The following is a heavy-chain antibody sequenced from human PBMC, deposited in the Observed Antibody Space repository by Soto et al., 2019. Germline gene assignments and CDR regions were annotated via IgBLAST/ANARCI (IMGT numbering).Heavy chain of an antibody. J-gene: IGHJ3*02. Sequence: EVQLVESGGGLVKPGGSLRLSCAASGFTFSSYSMNWVRQAPGKGLEWVSSISSSSSYIYYADSVKGRFTISRDNAKNSLYLQMNSLRAEDTAVYYCARVLGWSSTGCYHDAFDIWGQGTMVTVSS. D-gene: IGHD2-2*01. CDR3: ARVLGWSSTGCYHDAFDI. V-gene: IGHV3-21*01. CDR2: ISSSSSYI. CDR1: GFTFSSYS.